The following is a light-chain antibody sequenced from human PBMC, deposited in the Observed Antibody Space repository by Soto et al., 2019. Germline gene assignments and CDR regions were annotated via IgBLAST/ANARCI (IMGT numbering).Light chain of an antibody. CDR1: SSDVGSYNL. Sequence: QSVLTQPASVSGSPGQSITLSCTGTSSDVGSYNLVSWYQLHPGKAPKLMIYEGTKRPSGVSNRFSGSKSGSTASLTISGLQAEDGADYYCCSYAGSSSYVVFGGGTKLTVL. CDR2: EGT. V-gene: IGLV2-23*01. J-gene: IGLJ2*01. CDR3: CSYAGSSSYVV.